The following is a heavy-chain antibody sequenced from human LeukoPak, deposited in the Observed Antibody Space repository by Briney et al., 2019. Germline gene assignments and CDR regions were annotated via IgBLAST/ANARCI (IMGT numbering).Heavy chain of an antibody. Sequence: PGGSLRLSCAASGFTFSTYSVNWVRQPPGKGLEWIGEINHSGSTNYNPSLKSRVTISVDTSKNQFSLKLSSVTAADTAVYYCASLYSGSYDTGSFDYFNYWGQGTLVTVSS. D-gene: IGHD1-26*01. V-gene: IGHV4-34*01. J-gene: IGHJ4*02. CDR1: GFTFSTYS. CDR3: ASLYSGSYDTGSFDYFNY. CDR2: INHSGST.